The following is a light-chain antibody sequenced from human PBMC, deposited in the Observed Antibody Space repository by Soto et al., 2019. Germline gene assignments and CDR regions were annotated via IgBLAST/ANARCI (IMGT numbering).Light chain of an antibody. J-gene: IGLJ1*01. Sequence: QSVLTQPASVSGSPGQSITISCTGTSSDVGGYNYVSWYQRHPGKAPKLMIYDVSNRPSGVSNRLSGSKSGNTASLTICVLQAEDEADYFRSSYTSSSIVFGTGTKVTVL. CDR1: SSDVGGYNY. CDR2: DVS. V-gene: IGLV2-14*01. CDR3: SSYTSSSIV.